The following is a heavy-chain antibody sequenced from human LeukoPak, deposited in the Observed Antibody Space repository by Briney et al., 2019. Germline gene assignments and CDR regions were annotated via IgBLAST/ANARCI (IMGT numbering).Heavy chain of an antibody. CDR2: IRSKANSYAT. J-gene: IGHJ3*01. CDR1: GFTFSGSA. D-gene: IGHD1-26*01. Sequence: QTGGSLRLSCAASGFTFSGSAMHWVRQASGKGLEWVGRIRSKANSYATAYAASVKGRFTISRDDSKNTAYLQMNSLKTEDTAVYYCTRLSGIVGATRSWGQGTMVTVSS. V-gene: IGHV3-73*01. CDR3: TRLSGIVGATRS.